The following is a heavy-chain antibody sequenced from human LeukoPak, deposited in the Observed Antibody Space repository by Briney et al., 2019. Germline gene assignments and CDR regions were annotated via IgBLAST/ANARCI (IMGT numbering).Heavy chain of an antibody. CDR1: GFTFSSYA. V-gene: IGHV3-23*01. J-gene: IGHJ4*02. D-gene: IGHD2-15*01. Sequence: GGSLRLSCAASGFTFSSYAMSWVRQAPGKGLEWVSAISGSGGSTYYADSVKGRFTTSRDNSKNTLYLQMNSLRAEDTAVYYCAKDSGIVVVVAATPPLDYWGQGTLVTVSS. CDR2: ISGSGGST. CDR3: AKDSGIVVVVAATPPLDY.